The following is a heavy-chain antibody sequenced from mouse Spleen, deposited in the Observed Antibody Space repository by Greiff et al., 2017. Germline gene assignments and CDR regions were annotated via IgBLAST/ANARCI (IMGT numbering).Heavy chain of an antibody. D-gene: IGHD4-1*01. V-gene: IGHV1-80*01. CDR2: IYPGDGDT. J-gene: IGHJ2*01. CDR3: ARWAGTGYYFDY. CDR1: GYAFSSYW. Sequence: VNVVESGAELVKPGASVKISCKASGYAFSSYWMNWVKQRPGKGLEWIGQIYPGDGDTNYNGKFKGKATLTADKSSSTAYMQLSSLTSEDSAVYFCARWAGTGYYFDYWGQGTTLTVSS.